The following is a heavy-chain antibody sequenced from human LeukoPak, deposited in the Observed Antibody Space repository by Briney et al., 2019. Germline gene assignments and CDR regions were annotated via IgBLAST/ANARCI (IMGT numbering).Heavy chain of an antibody. D-gene: IGHD6-13*01. CDR1: GLTFSSYW. J-gene: IGHJ4*02. Sequence: GGSLRLSCAASGLTFSSYWMHWVRQAPGKGLVWVSRINTDGSTTSYADSVKGRFTISRDNAKNTLYLQMNSLRAEDTAVYYCARLVAAAGFDYWGQGTLVTVSS. CDR2: INTDGSTT. V-gene: IGHV3-74*01. CDR3: ARLVAAAGFDY.